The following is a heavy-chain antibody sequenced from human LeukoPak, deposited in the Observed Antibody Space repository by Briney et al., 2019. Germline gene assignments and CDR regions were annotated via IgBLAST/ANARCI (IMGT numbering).Heavy chain of an antibody. CDR1: GFTFSSYW. V-gene: IGHV3-74*01. J-gene: IGHJ4*02. CDR3: ARGGGYYGSGTSIDY. CDR2: INSDGSST. D-gene: IGHD3-10*01. Sequence: GGSLRLSCAASGFTFSSYWMHWVRQAPGKGLVWVSRINSDGSSTSYADSVKGRFTISRDNAKNTLYLQMNSLRAEDTAVYYCARGGGYYGSGTSIDYWGQGTLVTVSS.